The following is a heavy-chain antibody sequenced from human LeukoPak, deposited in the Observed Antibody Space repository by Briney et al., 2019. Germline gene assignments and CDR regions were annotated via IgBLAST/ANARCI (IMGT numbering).Heavy chain of an antibody. V-gene: IGHV3-7*01. J-gene: IGHJ4*02. CDR3: AREVGGWTRFDY. Sequence: TGGSLRLSCAASGFTFSSYWMSCVRQAAGEGLGWVANIKEDGSEKYYVDSVKGRFTISRDNAKNSLYLQMNSLRAEDTAVYYCAREVGGWTRFDYWGQGTLVTVSS. CDR1: GFTFSSYW. CDR2: IKEDGSEK. D-gene: IGHD6-19*01.